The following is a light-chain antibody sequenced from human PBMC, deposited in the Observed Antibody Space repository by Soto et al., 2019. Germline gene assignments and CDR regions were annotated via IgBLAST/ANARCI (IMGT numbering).Light chain of an antibody. CDR1: QNIYNS. V-gene: IGKV1-39*01. Sequence: DIQMTQSPSSLSASAGDRVTITCRTSQNIYNSLNWYQQKAGRAPAVLIYGASNLQGGVPLRFSGSGSGTDFTLTISGLQPEDSATYYCQESRSALWGTCGQGTKVEVK. CDR2: GAS. CDR3: QESRSALWGT. J-gene: IGKJ1*01.